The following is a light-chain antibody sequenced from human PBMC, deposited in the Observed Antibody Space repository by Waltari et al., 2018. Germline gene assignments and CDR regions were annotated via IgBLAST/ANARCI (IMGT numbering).Light chain of an antibody. CDR3: NSRDSSGNYV. CDR1: SLISYH. Sequence: SSELTQDPAVSVALGQTVRITCQGVSLISYHASWYQQKPGQAPVLVIYGKNNRPSGIPDRFSGSSSGNTASLTITGAQAEDEADYYCNSRDSSGNYVFGTGTKVTVL. CDR2: GKN. V-gene: IGLV3-19*01. J-gene: IGLJ1*01.